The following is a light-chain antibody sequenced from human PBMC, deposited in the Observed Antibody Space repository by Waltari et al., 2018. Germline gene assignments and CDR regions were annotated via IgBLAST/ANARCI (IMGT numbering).Light chain of an antibody. V-gene: IGLV4-69*01. Sequence: QVVLTQSPSASASLGASVKLTCTLSSGHSSYAIACHQQQPEKGPRYLMKVNSDGSHNKGDGIPERFSGSSSGAERYLTISGLQSEDEADYYCQTWGTGPRVFGGGTKLTVL. CDR2: VNSDGSH. J-gene: IGLJ2*01. CDR1: SGHSSYA. CDR3: QTWGTGPRV.